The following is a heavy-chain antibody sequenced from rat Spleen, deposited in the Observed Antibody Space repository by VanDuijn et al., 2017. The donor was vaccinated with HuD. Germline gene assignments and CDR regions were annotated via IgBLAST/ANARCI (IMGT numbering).Heavy chain of an antibody. V-gene: IGHV5-29*01. J-gene: IGHJ1*01. CDR2: ITYDGSGT. D-gene: IGHD4-5*01. Sequence: EVQLVASGGGLVQPGSSLKLACAASGFTFSNYGMAWVSQTPTKGLEWVGSITYDGSGTYYRDSVKGRFTISRDNAKSTLYLQMDSLRSEDTATYYCTRQGNNFWYFDFWGPGTMVTVSS. CDR3: TRQGNNFWYFDF. CDR1: GFTFSNYG.